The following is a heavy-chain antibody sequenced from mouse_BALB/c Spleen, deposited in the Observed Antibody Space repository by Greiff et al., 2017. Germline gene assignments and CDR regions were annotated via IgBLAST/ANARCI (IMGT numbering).Heavy chain of an antibody. CDR3: ASDYDLSWFAY. V-gene: IGHV3-2*02. CDR1: GYSITSDYA. D-gene: IGHD2-4*01. CDR2: ISYSGST. Sequence: EVKLVESGPGLVKPSQSLSLTCTVTGYSITSDYAWNWIRQFPGNKLEWMGYISYSGSTSYNPSLKSRISITRDTSKNQFFLQLNSVTTEDTATYYCASDYDLSWFAYWGQGTLVTVSA. J-gene: IGHJ3*01.